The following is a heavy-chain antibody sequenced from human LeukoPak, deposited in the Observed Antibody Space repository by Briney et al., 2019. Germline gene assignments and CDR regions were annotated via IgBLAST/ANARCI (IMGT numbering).Heavy chain of an antibody. CDR3: AREGSVVVTAIPTDY. J-gene: IGHJ4*02. V-gene: IGHV3-48*01. Sequence: GGSLRLSCAASGFTFSSYTMKWVRQAPGKGLEWVSYISSSSNTIYYADSVKGRFTISRDNAKNSLYLQMNSLRAEDTAVYYCAREGSVVVTAIPTDYWGQGTLVTVSS. CDR1: GFTFSSYT. CDR2: ISSSSNTI. D-gene: IGHD2-21*02.